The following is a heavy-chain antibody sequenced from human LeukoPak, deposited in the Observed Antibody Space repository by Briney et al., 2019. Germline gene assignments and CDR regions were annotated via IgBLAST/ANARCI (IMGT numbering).Heavy chain of an antibody. CDR1: GYTLTELS. Sequence: ASVKVSCKVSGYTLTELSMHWVRQPPGKGLEWMGGFDPEDGETIYAQKFQGRVTMTEDTSTDTAYMELSSLRSEDTAVYYCATENDSSGYSPNWGQGALVTVSS. D-gene: IGHD3-22*01. CDR2: FDPEDGET. J-gene: IGHJ4*02. V-gene: IGHV1-24*01. CDR3: ATENDSSGYSPN.